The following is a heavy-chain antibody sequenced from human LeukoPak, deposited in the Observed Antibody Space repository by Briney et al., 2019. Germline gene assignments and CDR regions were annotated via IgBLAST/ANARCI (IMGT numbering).Heavy chain of an antibody. CDR1: GGSFSGYY. Sequence: SETLSLTCAVYGGSFSGYYWSWIRQPPGKGLEWIGEINHSGSTNYNPSLKSRVTISVDTSKNQFSLKLSSVTAADTAVYYCARADSGYYYGMDVWGQGTTVTVSS. J-gene: IGHJ6*02. V-gene: IGHV4-34*01. CDR2: INHSGST. CDR3: ARADSGYYYGMDV. D-gene: IGHD6-19*01.